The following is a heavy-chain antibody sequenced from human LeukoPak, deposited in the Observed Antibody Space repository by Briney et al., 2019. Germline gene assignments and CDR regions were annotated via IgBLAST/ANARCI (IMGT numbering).Heavy chain of an antibody. Sequence: PSETLSLTCAVYGGSFSGYYWSWIRQPPGKGLEWIGEINHSGSTNYNPSLKSRVTITVETPKNKCSLRLSSVISEDTAVYYCERGRRVVLRYFDYWGQGTLVTVSS. D-gene: IGHD3-9*01. CDR1: GGSFSGYY. V-gene: IGHV4-34*01. CDR2: INHSGST. CDR3: ERGRRVVLRYFDY. J-gene: IGHJ4*02.